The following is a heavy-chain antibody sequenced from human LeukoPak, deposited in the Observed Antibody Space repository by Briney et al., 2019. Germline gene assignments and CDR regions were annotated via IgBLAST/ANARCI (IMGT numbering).Heavy chain of an antibody. CDR2: IYSGGST. Sequence: PGGSLRLSCAASGFTFSSYAMSWVRQAPGKGLEWVSVIYSGGSTYYADSVKGRFTISRHNSKNTLYLQMNSLRAEDTAVYYCARDKVFGGYGMDVWGQGTTVTVSS. J-gene: IGHJ6*02. CDR3: ARDKVFGGYGMDV. V-gene: IGHV3-53*04. D-gene: IGHD3-3*01. CDR1: GFTFSSYA.